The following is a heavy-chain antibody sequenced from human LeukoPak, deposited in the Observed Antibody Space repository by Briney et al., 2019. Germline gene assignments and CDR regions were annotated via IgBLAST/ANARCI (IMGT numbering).Heavy chain of an antibody. CDR2: ISSNGGST. CDR1: GFTFSNYA. Sequence: GGSLRLSCAASGFTFSNYAMHWVRQAPGKGLEYVSAISSNGGSTYYANSVKGRFTISRDNSKNTLYLQMNSLRAEDTALYYCARGLTTGWYSLNWGQGTLVTFSS. J-gene: IGHJ4*02. V-gene: IGHV3-64*01. D-gene: IGHD6-19*01. CDR3: ARGLTTGWYSLN.